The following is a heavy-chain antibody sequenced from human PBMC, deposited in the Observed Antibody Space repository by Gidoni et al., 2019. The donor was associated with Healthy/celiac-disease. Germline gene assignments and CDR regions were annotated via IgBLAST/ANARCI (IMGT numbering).Heavy chain of an antibody. CDR2: ISWNSGSI. V-gene: IGHV3-9*01. D-gene: IGHD5-18*01. CDR3: AKARGYSYGFYFDY. CDR1: GFTFDDYA. Sequence: EVQLVESGGGLVQPGRSLRLSCAASGFTFDDYAMHWVRQVPGKGLEWVSGISWNSGSIGYADSVKGRFTISRDNAKNSLYLQMNSLRAEDTALYYCAKARGYSYGFYFDYWGQGTLVTVSS. J-gene: IGHJ4*02.